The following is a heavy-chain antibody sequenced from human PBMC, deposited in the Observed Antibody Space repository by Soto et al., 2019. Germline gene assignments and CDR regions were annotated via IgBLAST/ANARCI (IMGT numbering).Heavy chain of an antibody. D-gene: IGHD2-2*01. V-gene: IGHV5-51*01. Sequence: PGESLKISCEASGYIFTNYWIGWVRQMPGKGLEWMGIIYPGDSDTRYSPSFQDQVSMSVGKSIGTAYLQWSSLKASDTAMYYCARQVWGYCSRTSCPGGIDYWGQGTLVTVSS. CDR2: IYPGDSDT. CDR3: ARQVWGYCSRTSCPGGIDY. J-gene: IGHJ4*02. CDR1: GYIFTNYW.